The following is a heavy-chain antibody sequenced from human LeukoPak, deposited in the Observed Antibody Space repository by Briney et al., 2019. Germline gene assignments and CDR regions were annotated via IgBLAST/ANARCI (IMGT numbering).Heavy chain of an antibody. CDR1: GYTFATYA. V-gene: IGHV1-3*02. CDR3: VREAPFGAFDI. J-gene: IGHJ3*02. Sequence: ASVKVSCKASGYTFATYAMHWARQAPGQRLEWMGWSNAGNGNTKYSQEFQGRVTITRDTSASTTYMELSSLRSEDMAVYYCVREAPFGAFDIWGQGTMVTVSS. CDR2: SNAGNGNT. D-gene: IGHD2/OR15-2a*01.